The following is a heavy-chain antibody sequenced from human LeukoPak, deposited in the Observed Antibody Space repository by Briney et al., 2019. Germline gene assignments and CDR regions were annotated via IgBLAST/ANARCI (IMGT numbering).Heavy chain of an antibody. Sequence: SETLSLTCTVSGGSISSYYWSWIRQPPGKGLEWIGYIYYSGSTNYNPSLKSRVTISVDTSKNQFSLKLSSVTAADTAVYYCARHEDGAFDIWGQGTMVTVSS. CDR2: IYYSGST. CDR3: ARHEDGAFDI. V-gene: IGHV4-59*08. CDR1: GGSISSYY. J-gene: IGHJ3*02. D-gene: IGHD5-24*01.